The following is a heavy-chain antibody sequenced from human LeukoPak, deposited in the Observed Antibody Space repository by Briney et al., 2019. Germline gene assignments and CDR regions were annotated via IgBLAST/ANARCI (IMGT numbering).Heavy chain of an antibody. D-gene: IGHD3-10*01. CDR3: ARQRSRGYYDY. CDR1: GYSFSSYW. V-gene: IGHV5-51*01. J-gene: IGHJ4*02. Sequence: PGESLKISCKGSGYSFSSYWIGWVRQMPGKGLEWMGIVYPSDSDTSYSPSFQGQVTISADKSISTAYLQWSSLKASDTAMYYCARQRSRGYYDYWGQGTLVTVSS. CDR2: VYPSDSDT.